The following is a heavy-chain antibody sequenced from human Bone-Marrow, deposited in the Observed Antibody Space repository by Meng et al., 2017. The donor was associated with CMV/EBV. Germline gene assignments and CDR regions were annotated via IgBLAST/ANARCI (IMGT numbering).Heavy chain of an antibody. CDR2: IYTSGST. V-gene: IGHV4-4*07. CDR1: GGSISSYY. J-gene: IGHJ4*02. Sequence: SETLSLTCTVSGGSISSYYWSWIRQPAGKGLEWIGRIYTSGSTNYNPSLKSRVTMSVDTSKNQFSLKLSSVTAADTAVYYCARGGAIVVVPAAIDYWGQGTLVTVSS. D-gene: IGHD2-2*01. CDR3: ARGGAIVVVPAAIDY.